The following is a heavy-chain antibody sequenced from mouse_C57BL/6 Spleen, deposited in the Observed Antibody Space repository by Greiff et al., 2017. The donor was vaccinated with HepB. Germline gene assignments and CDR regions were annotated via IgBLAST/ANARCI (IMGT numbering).Heavy chain of an antibody. CDR1: GFTFSDYG. Sequence: EVQLVESGGGLVKPGGSLKLSCAASGFTFSDYGMHWVRQAPEKGLEWVAYISSGSSTIYYADTVKGRFTISRDNAKNTLFLQMTSLRSEDTAMYYCSKMGVRRWDYYAMDDWGQGTSVTVSS. J-gene: IGHJ4*01. CDR2: ISSGSSTI. CDR3: SKMGVRRWDYYAMDD. V-gene: IGHV5-17*01. D-gene: IGHD2-14*01.